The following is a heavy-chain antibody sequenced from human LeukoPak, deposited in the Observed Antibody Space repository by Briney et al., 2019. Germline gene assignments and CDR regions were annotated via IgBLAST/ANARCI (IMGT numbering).Heavy chain of an antibody. J-gene: IGHJ3*02. V-gene: IGHV3-49*04. D-gene: IGHD3-22*01. CDR3: SRFYSSGWASGAFDI. CDR2: IRNEANGGTT. CDR1: GFTSSDYA. Sequence: GGSLRLSCTTSGFTSSDYAVSWVRQAPGKGLEWIGFIRNEANGGTTEYAASVKGRFTISRDDSKTIAHLQMSSLKTEDTAVYYCSRFYSSGWASGAFDIWGQGTMVTVSS.